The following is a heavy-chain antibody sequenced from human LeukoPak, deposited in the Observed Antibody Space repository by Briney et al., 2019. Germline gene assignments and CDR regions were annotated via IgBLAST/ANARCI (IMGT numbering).Heavy chain of an antibody. CDR2: IGSNGGST. J-gene: IGHJ6*03. Sequence: GGSLRLSCAASGFTFSSYAMSWVRQAPGKGLEWVSAIGSNGGSTYYANSVKGRFTISRDNSKNTLYLQMGSLRAEDMAVYYCARGPPHPYYYYYMDVWGKGTTVTVSS. CDR1: GFTFSSYA. CDR3: ARGPPHPYYYYYMDV. V-gene: IGHV3-64*01.